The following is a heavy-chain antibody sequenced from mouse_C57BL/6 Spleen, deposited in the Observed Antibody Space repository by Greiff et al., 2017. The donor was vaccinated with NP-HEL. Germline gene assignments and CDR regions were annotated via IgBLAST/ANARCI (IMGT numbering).Heavy chain of an antibody. CDR3: ARRGVVGGYWYFDV. CDR2: ISSGSSTI. J-gene: IGHJ1*03. CDR1: GFTFSEYG. V-gene: IGHV5-17*01. Sequence: EVHLVESGGGLVKPGGSLKLSCAASGFTFSEYGMHWVRQAPEKGLEWVAYISSGSSTIYYADTVKGRFTISRDNAKNTLFLQMTSLRSEDTAMYYCARRGVVGGYWYFDVWGTGTTVTVSS. D-gene: IGHD1-1*01.